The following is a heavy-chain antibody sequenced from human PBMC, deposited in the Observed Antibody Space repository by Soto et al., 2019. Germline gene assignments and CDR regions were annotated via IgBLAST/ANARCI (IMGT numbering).Heavy chain of an antibody. CDR1: SGSVSSGSDY. CDR3: ARHYGDGYDYVDY. D-gene: IGHD5-12*01. CDR2: IYYRASP. V-gene: IGHV4-61*01. J-gene: IGHJ4*02. Sequence: SETTSLTCTVCSGSVSSGSDYWRWIRQPPGKGLEWIGCIYYRASPNYNPSLKSRVTISQDTSKNQFSLKLSSVTAADTAVYYCARHYGDGYDYVDYWGQGTLVTVS.